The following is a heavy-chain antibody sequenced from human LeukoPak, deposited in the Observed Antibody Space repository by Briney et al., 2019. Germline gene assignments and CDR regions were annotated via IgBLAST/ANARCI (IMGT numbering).Heavy chain of an antibody. CDR3: ARAPTTNFDWFDP. D-gene: IGHD2-8*01. J-gene: IGHJ5*02. V-gene: IGHV1-8*03. CDR2: MNPNSGNT. Sequence: ASVKVSCKASGYTFTNYDINGVRQATGQGLEWMGWMNPNSGNTGYAQKFQGRVTITRNTSISTAYMEVSSLRSEDTAVYYCARAPTTNFDWFDPWGQGTLVTVSS. CDR1: GYTFTNYD.